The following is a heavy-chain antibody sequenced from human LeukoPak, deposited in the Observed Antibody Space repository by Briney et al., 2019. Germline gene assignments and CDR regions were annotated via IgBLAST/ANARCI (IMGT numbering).Heavy chain of an antibody. CDR2: ISAYNGNI. CDR3: ARVVSSWQEFDY. Sequence: ASVKVSCKASGYTFTSYGISWVRQAPGQGLEWMGWISAYNGNINYAQKLQGRVTMTTDTSTSTAYMELRSLRSDDTAVYYCARVVSSWQEFDYWGQGTLVTVSS. D-gene: IGHD6-13*01. J-gene: IGHJ4*02. CDR1: GYTFTSYG. V-gene: IGHV1-18*01.